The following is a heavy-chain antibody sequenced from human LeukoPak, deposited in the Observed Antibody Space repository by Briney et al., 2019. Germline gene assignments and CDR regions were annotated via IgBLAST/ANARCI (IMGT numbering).Heavy chain of an antibody. CDR1: GFTFDNYG. CDR2: ISWNSGSI. J-gene: IGHJ4*02. Sequence: GGSLRLSCAASGFTFDNYGMHWVRQAPGKGLEWVSGISWNSGSIGYADSVKGRFTISRDNAKNSLYLQMNSLRAEDTALYYCAADSSSWFPVDFDYWGQGTLVTVSP. D-gene: IGHD6-13*01. CDR3: AADSSSWFPVDFDY. V-gene: IGHV3-9*01.